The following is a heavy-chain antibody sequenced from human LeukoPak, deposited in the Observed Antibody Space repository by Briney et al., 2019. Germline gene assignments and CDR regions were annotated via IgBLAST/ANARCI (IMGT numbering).Heavy chain of an antibody. CDR2: IGTAGDT. D-gene: IGHD1-26*01. CDR1: GFTFSSYG. CDR3: ARALSGSYYYYGMDV. J-gene: IGHJ6*02. V-gene: IGHV3-13*01. Sequence: GGSLRLSCAASGFTFSSYGMHWVRQATGKGLEWVSAIGTAGDTYYPGSVKGRFTISRENAKNSLYLQMNSLRAGDTAVYYCARALSGSYYYYGMDVWGQGTTVTVSS.